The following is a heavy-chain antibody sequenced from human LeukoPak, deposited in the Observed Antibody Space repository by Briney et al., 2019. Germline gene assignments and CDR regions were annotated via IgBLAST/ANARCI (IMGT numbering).Heavy chain of an antibody. D-gene: IGHD3-10*01. CDR3: AKHMTPYLTLIGGHSAFDY. J-gene: IGHJ4*02. Sequence: GGSLRLSCAASGFTFSSYAMSWVRQAPGKGLEWVSNLSGSSRYYADAVKGRFTISRDNSNTTLYLQMNILSAEDTALSYCAKHMTPYLTLIGGHSAFDYWGQGTRVSVSS. CDR1: GFTFSSYA. V-gene: IGHV3-23*01. CDR2: LSGSSR.